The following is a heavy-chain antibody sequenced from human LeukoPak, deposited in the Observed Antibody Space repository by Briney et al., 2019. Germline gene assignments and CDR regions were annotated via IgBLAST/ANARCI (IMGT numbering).Heavy chain of an antibody. V-gene: IGHV3-48*03. CDR3: ARYRWGRLDY. J-gene: IGHJ4*02. D-gene: IGHD7-27*01. CDR1: GFTFSSYE. CDR2: ISSSGSTI. Sequence: GGSLRLSCAASGFTFSSYEMNWVRRAPGKGLEWVSYISSSGSTIYYADSVKGRFTISRDNAKNSLYLQMNSLRAEDTAVYYCARYRWGRLDYWGQGTLVTVSS.